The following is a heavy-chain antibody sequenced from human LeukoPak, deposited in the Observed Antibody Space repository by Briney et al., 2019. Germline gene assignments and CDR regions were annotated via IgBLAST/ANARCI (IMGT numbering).Heavy chain of an antibody. D-gene: IGHD2-2*01. Sequence: PSETLSLTCAVYGGSFSGYYWSWIRQPPGKGLEWIGEINHSGSTNYNPSLKSRVTISVDTSKNQFSLKLSSVTAADTAVYYCARGPYCSSTSCWNYYYYYYTDVWGKGTTVTVSS. CDR2: INHSGST. J-gene: IGHJ6*03. CDR1: GGSFSGYY. CDR3: ARGPYCSSTSCWNYYYYYYTDV. V-gene: IGHV4-34*01.